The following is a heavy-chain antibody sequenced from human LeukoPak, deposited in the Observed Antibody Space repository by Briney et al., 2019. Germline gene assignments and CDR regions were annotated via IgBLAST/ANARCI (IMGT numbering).Heavy chain of an antibody. CDR1: GFTFSSYW. V-gene: IGHV3-74*01. D-gene: IGHD3-10*01. Sequence: GGSLRLSCAASGFTFSSYWMHWVRQVPGKGLVWVSRINSDGSSTSYADSVKGRFTISRDNAKNTLYVQMNSLRAEDTAVYYXSTGSGHAFDIWGRGTMVTVSS. CDR3: STGSGHAFDI. J-gene: IGHJ3*02. CDR2: INSDGSST.